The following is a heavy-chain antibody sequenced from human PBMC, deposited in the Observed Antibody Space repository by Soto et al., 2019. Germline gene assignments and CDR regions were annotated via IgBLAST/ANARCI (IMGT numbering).Heavy chain of an antibody. Sequence: QVQLVQSGAEVKKPGASVKVSCKASGYTFTSYGISXXXQAXXXGLEWMGWISAYNGNTNYAQKLQGRVTMTTDTXXXXXXXXXXXXXXXXXXXXXXXXXXXXXXXXXXDYWGQGTLVTVSS. V-gene: IGHV1-18*01. CDR3: XXXXXXXXXXXXDY. CDR2: ISAYNGNT. J-gene: IGHJ4*02. CDR1: GYTFTSYG.